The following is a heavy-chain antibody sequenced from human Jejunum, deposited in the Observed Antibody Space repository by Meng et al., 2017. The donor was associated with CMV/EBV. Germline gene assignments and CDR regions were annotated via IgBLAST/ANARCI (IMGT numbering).Heavy chain of an antibody. CDR3: ARSSGGHYVLDYADY. CDR2: IIPVFGTA. V-gene: IGHV1-69*05. D-gene: IGHD2-15*01. CDR1: GGTFSSYA. J-gene: IGHJ4*02. Sequence: SGGTFSSYAIIWVRQAPGQGLEWMGGIIPVFGTANYAKKFQGRVTITTDESTTTAYMELSSLTSEDTAVYYCARSSGGHYVLDYADYWGQGTLVTVSS.